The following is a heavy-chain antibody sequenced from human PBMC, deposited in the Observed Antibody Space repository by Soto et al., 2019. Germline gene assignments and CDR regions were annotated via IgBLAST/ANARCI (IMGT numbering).Heavy chain of an antibody. Sequence: SETLSLSCAASGFTFSRYWMSWVRQPPGKGLEWIGEIYHSGSTNYNPSLKSRVTISVDKSKNQFSLKLSSVTAADTAVYYCARAAMGGSSWPFDYWGQGTLVTVSS. J-gene: IGHJ4*02. D-gene: IGHD6-13*01. V-gene: IGHV4-4*02. CDR2: IYHSGST. CDR3: ARAAMGGSSWPFDY. CDR1: GFTFSRYW.